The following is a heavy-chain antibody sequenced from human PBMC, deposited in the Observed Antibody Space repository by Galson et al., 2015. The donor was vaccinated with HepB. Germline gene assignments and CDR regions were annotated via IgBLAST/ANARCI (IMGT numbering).Heavy chain of an antibody. CDR2: ISSSSSYT. V-gene: IGHV3-11*06. CDR3: ARAHRSGGGCYFDY. CDR1: GFTFSDYY. J-gene: IGHJ4*02. D-gene: IGHD2-15*01. Sequence: SLRLSCAASGFTFSDYYMSWIRQAPGKGLEWVSYISSSSSYTNFADSVKGRFTISRDNAKNSLYLQLNSLRAEDTAVYYCARAHRSGGGCYFDYWGQGTLVTVSS.